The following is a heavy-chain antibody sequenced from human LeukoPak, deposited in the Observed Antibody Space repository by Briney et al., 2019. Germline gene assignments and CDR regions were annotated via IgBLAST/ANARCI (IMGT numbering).Heavy chain of an antibody. Sequence: ASVKVSCKASGYTFTRYYMHWVRQAPGQGLEWMGIINPSGGATNYAQKFQDRITMTRDTSTSTVYMELNSLRSEDTAVYYCARGDYDSSGYYFYNWFDPWGQGTLVTVSS. V-gene: IGHV1-46*01. D-gene: IGHD3-22*01. CDR3: ARGDYDSSGYYFYNWFDP. J-gene: IGHJ5*02. CDR1: GYTFTRYY. CDR2: INPSGGAT.